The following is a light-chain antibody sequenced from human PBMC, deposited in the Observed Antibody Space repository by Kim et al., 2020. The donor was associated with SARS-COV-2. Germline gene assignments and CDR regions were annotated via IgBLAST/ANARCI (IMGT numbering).Light chain of an antibody. CDR1: QDISNY. CDR3: QKYNSAPWT. Sequence: DTQMTQYPSSLSASVGDRVTITCRASQDISNYLAWYQQKPGKVPRVLIYAASALQSGVPSRFNGSGSGTDFILTTSNVQPEDVGSYYCQKYNSAPWTFGHGTKVDIK. V-gene: IGKV1-27*01. J-gene: IGKJ1*01. CDR2: AAS.